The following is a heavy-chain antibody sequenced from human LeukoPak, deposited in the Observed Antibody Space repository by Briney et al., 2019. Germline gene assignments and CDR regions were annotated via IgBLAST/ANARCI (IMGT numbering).Heavy chain of an antibody. D-gene: IGHD2-21*01. Sequence: PSDTLSLTCTVFGGSFSGYYWSWIRQPPDKGLEWIGEINPSGSTNYNPSLKTRVTISTDTSKNHFSLNLNSVTAADTGVYYCVRGSRVYCGGDCYYYWGQGTLVTVSS. V-gene: IGHV4-34*01. CDR3: VRGSRVYCGGDCYYY. CDR2: INPSGST. J-gene: IGHJ4*02. CDR1: GGSFSGYY.